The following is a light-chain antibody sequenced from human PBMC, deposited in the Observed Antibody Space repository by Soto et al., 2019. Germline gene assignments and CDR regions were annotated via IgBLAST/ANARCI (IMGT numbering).Light chain of an antibody. CDR1: SSNIGSNY. CDR2: RSD. V-gene: IGLV1-47*01. J-gene: IGLJ3*02. Sequence: QSVLTQPPSASGTPGQRVTISCSGSSSNIGSNYVYWYQQLPGTAPKLLIYRSDQRPSGVPDRFSGSKSGTSASLAIDGLRSEDEADYYCAAWDDSLSEWVFGGGTKVTV. CDR3: AAWDDSLSEWV.